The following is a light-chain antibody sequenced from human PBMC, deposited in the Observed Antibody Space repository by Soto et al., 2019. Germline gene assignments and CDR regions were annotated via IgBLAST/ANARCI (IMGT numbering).Light chain of an antibody. V-gene: IGKV1-5*03. CDR1: QTISSW. CDR2: KAS. J-gene: IGKJ1*01. Sequence: DIQMTQSPSTLSGSVGDRVTITCRASQTISSWLAWYQQKPGKAPNLLIHKASHLESGVPSRFSGSGSGTEFTLTISSLQPGDFATYYCQHYNSYSEAFGQGTKVDIK. CDR3: QHYNSYSEA.